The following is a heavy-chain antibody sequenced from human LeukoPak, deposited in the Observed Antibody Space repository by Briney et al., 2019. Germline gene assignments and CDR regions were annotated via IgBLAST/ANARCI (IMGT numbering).Heavy chain of an antibody. CDR3: ARGNLYIVATIEDY. Sequence: PGRSLRLSCAASGFTFSRYAMHWVRQAPRKGLEWVAVIPSDGSNEEYADTVKGRFTVSRDNSKNTLYLQMSSLRPEDTSLYYCARGNLYIVATIEDYWGQGTLVTVSS. CDR2: IPSDGSNE. V-gene: IGHV3-30-3*01. J-gene: IGHJ4*02. D-gene: IGHD5-12*01. CDR1: GFTFSRYA.